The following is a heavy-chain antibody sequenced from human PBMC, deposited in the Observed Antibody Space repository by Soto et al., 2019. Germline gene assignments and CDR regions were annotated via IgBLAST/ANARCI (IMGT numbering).Heavy chain of an antibody. CDR1: GFTFSSES. CDR2: ISGSGAGT. V-gene: IGHV3-23*01. J-gene: IGHJ4*02. Sequence: VWSLRLSCAASGFTFSSESMSWVRQAPGKGLGGVSGISGSGAGTYYAGSVKGRCAIARENSKHTLSLQMNSLRAEATAVYYCATETLAYWGQGTLVTVSS. CDR3: ATETLAY.